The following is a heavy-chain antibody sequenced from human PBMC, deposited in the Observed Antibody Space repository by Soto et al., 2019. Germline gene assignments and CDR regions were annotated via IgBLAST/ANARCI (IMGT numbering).Heavy chain of an antibody. CDR1: GGTFSSYA. V-gene: IGHV1-18*01. Sequence: ASVKVSCKASGGTFSSYAISWVRQAPGQGLEWMGWISSNNGNTNYAQKLQGRVTMTADTSTSTAYMELRSLRSDDTAVYYCARDKRVLRYFDWLPTTSYWGQGTLVTVSS. CDR3: ARDKRVLRYFDWLPTTSY. CDR2: ISSNNGNT. D-gene: IGHD3-9*01. J-gene: IGHJ4*02.